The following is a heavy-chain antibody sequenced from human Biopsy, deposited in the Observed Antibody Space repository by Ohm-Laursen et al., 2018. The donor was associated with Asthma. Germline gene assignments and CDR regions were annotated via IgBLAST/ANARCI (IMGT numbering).Heavy chain of an antibody. CDR3: ARESGQDSGGTGAFDR. D-gene: IGHD4-23*01. J-gene: IGHJ3*02. V-gene: IGHV3-30*03. CDR2: ISSDGHNK. CDR1: GFVFSQSG. Sequence: SLRLSCAASGFVFSQSGMHWVRQAPGKGLEWVALISSDGHNKYYKDSVKGRFTISRDNSKLRLYLEINSLRVEDSAVYYCARESGQDSGGTGAFDRWGQGIMVVVSS.